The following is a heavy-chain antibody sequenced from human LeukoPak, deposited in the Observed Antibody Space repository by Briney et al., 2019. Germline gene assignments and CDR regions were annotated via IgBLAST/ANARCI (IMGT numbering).Heavy chain of an antibody. V-gene: IGHV1-46*01. D-gene: IGHD1-26*01. J-gene: IGHJ4*02. CDR1: GYTFTAYY. Sequence: ASVKVSCKASGYTFTAYYVHWVRQAPGQGLEWMGVINPSGGSTNFAQKFQARVTMTRDTSTTTVYMELSSLRSEDTAVYYCARGRGGGSYYNYFDYWGQGTLVTVSS. CDR2: INPSGGST. CDR3: ARGRGGGSYYNYFDY.